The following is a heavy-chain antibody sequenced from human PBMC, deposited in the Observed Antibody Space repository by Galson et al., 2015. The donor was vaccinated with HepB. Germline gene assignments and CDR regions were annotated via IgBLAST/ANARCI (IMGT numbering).Heavy chain of an antibody. CDR2: IKSKTDGGTT. CDR1: GFTFSNAW. V-gene: IGHV3-15*07. Sequence: SLRLSCAASGFTFSNAWMNWVRQAPGKGLEWVGRIKSKTDGGTTDYAAPVKGRFTISRDDSKNTLYLQMNSLKTEDTAVYYCTTVPYYYDSDGAFDIWGQGTMVTVSS. J-gene: IGHJ3*02. CDR3: TTVPYYYDSDGAFDI. D-gene: IGHD3-22*01.